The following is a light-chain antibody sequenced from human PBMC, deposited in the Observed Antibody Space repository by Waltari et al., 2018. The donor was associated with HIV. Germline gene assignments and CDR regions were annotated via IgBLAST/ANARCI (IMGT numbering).Light chain of an antibody. CDR2: DNN. J-gene: IGLJ2*01. CDR3: QSYDMSQSGSLV. CDR1: RSNIGAGFD. Sequence: QSVLTQPPSVSGAPGQRVTIACTGTRSNIGAGFDVHWYQQIPGNAPNPLINDNNIRPSGVPDRFSGSKSGTSASLAITGLQSEDEADYYCQSYDMSQSGSLVFGGGTKLTVL. V-gene: IGLV1-40*01.